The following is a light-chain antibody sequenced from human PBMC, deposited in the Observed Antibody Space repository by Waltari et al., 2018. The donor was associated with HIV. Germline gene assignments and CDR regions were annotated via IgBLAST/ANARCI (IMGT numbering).Light chain of an antibody. CDR2: STT. CDR3: LLYYGGAWL. CDR1: SGAVTTSSY. Sequence: QTVVTQEPSLTVSPGGTITLTCGSSSGAVTTSSYANWFQQEPGQAPRPLIYSTTERHAWAPARFSGSRLGDKAALTLSDVQPEDEADDYCLLYYGGAWLFGGGTKLTVL. J-gene: IGLJ3*02. V-gene: IGLV7-43*01.